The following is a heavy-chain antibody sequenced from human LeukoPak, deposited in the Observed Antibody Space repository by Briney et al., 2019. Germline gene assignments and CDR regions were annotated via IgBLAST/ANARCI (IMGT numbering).Heavy chain of an antibody. CDR2: INHSGST. CDR3: AREATMVRGVIIDY. Sequence: SETLSLTCAVYGGSFSGYYWSWIRQPPGKGLEWIGEINHSGSTNYNPSLQSRVTISVDTSKNQFSLKLSSVTAADTAVYYCAREATMVRGVIIDYWGQGTLVTVSS. J-gene: IGHJ4*02. V-gene: IGHV4-34*01. CDR1: GGSFSGYY. D-gene: IGHD3-10*01.